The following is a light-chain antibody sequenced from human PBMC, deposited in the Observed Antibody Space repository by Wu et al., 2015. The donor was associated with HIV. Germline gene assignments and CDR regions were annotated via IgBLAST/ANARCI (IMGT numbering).Light chain of an antibody. V-gene: IGKV3-15*01. Sequence: EIVVTQSPATLSVSPGERATLSCRASQTISTNLAWYQQKPGQAPKLLIYDASTRATGIPARFSGSGSRTESTLTISVMQSEDFAVYYCQPYNNWPPWTFGQGPRWKSN. CDR2: DAS. CDR3: QPYNNWPPWT. J-gene: IGKJ1*01. CDR1: QTISTN.